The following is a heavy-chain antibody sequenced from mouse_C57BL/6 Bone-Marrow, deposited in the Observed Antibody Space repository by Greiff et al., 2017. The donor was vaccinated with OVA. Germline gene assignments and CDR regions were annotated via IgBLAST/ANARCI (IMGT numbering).Heavy chain of an antibody. J-gene: IGHJ2*01. D-gene: IGHD1-1*01. CDR1: GYSITSGYY. CDR3: ARSYGSSYDY. V-gene: IGHV3-6*01. CDR2: ISYDGSN. Sequence: DVQLVESGPGLVKPSQSLSLTCSVTGYSITSGYYWNWIRQFPGNKLEWMGYISYDGSNNYNPSLKNRISITRDTSKNQFFLKLNSVTTEDTATYYCARSYGSSYDYWGQGTTLTVSS.